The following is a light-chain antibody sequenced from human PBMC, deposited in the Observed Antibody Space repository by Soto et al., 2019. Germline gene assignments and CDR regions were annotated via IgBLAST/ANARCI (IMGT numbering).Light chain of an antibody. V-gene: IGKV1-39*01. CDR3: QQSFSIPWT. Sequence: DILMTQSPSSVLASVGDRVSITWRASQNIRNYLCWYQQKPGKPPNLLIYGASSLQSGVPSRFSGSGSGTDFTLTISSLLPEDFATYFCQQSFSIPWTFGQGTRWIS. CDR2: GAS. J-gene: IGKJ1*01. CDR1: QNIRNY.